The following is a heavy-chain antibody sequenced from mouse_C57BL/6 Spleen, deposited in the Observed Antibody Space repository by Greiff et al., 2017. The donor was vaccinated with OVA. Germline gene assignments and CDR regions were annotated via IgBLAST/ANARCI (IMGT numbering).Heavy chain of an antibody. D-gene: IGHD1-1*01. V-gene: IGHV1-85*01. CDR2: IYPRDGST. CDR3: ARATVVADWYFDV. J-gene: IGHJ1*03. Sequence: QVQLQQSGPELVKPGASVKLSCKASGYTFTSYDINWVKQRPGQGLEWIGWIYPRDGSTKYNAKFKGKATLTVDTSSSTAYMELHGLTSVDCAVYWCARATVVADWYFDVWGTGTTVTVSS. CDR1: GYTFTSYD.